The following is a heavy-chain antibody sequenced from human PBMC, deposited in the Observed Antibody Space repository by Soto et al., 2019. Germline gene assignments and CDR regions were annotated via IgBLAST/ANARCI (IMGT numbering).Heavy chain of an antibody. CDR2: IFATSTTI. D-gene: IGHD3-9*01. CDR1: GFTFSSYS. J-gene: IGHJ4*02. Sequence: PGGSLRLSCVASGFTFSSYSMVWVRQAPGKGLEWVSYIFATSTTIYYADSVKGRFTVSRDNAQNSLFLLMNSVRAEDTAVYYCARDKDWAFDYWGQGTLVTVSS. V-gene: IGHV3-48*04. CDR3: ARDKDWAFDY.